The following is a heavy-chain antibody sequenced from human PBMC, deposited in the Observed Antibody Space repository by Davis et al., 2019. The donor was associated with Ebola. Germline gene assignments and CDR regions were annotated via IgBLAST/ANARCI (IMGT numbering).Heavy chain of an antibody. Sequence: PSETLSLTCTVSGYSISSGYYWGWIRQPPGKGLEWIGSIYHSGSTYYNPSLKSRVTISVDTSKNQFSLKLSSVTAADTAVYYCAREMGPEWRTFDYWGQGTLVTVSS. CDR1: GYSISSGYY. V-gene: IGHV4-38-2*02. CDR3: AREMGPEWRTFDY. CDR2: IYHSGST. J-gene: IGHJ4*02. D-gene: IGHD3-3*01.